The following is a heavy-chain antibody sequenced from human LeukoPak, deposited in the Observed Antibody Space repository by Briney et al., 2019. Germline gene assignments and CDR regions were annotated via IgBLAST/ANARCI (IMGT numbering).Heavy chain of an antibody. D-gene: IGHD3-22*01. CDR1: GGSISSGGYS. V-gene: IGHV4-30-2*01. CDR2: IYHSGST. J-gene: IGHJ5*02. Sequence: SQTLSLTCAVSGGSISSGGYSWSWIRQPPGKGLEWIGYIYHSGSTYYNPSLKSRVTISVDRSKNQFSLKLSSVTAADTAVYYCARVPDWAYYYDSSGSPSWGQGTLVTISS. CDR3: ARVPDWAYYYDSSGSPS.